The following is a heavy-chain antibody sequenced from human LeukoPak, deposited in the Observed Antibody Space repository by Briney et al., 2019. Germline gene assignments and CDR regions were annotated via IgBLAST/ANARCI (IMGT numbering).Heavy chain of an antibody. CDR2: IRSSGSTI. CDR3: ARGHTGRFSYYFDY. Sequence: GGSLSLSCAASGFTFSNYEMNWVRQAPGKGLEWVSYIRSSGSTIYYADSVKGRFTISRDNAKNSLYLQMNSLRAEDTAVYYCARGHTGRFSYYFDYWGQGTLVTVSS. J-gene: IGHJ4*02. V-gene: IGHV3-48*03. CDR1: GFTFSNYE. D-gene: IGHD3-10*01.